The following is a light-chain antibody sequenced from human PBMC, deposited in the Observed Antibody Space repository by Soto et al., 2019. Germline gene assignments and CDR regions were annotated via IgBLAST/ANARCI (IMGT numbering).Light chain of an antibody. CDR1: SANIGSNY. Sequence: QSVLTQPHSASGTPGQRVTISCSGSSANIGSNYVYWYQQFPGTAPRLLIYRADQRPSGVPERFSGSKSGTSASLAISGLRSADEAAYYCAAWDDTVNGLVFGGGTKLTVL. CDR3: AAWDDTVNGLV. V-gene: IGLV1-47*01. J-gene: IGLJ2*01. CDR2: RAD.